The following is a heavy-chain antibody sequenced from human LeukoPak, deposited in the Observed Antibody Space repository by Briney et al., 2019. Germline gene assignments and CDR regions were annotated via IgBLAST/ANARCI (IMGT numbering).Heavy chain of an antibody. CDR2: IYYSGST. Sequence: SETLSLTCTVSGGSISSYYWSWIRQPPGKGLEWIGYIYYSGSTNYNPSLKSRVTISVDTSKNQFSLKLSSVTAADTAVYYCARDLIPAAAPYYYGMDVWGQGTTVTVSS. CDR3: ARDLIPAAAPYYYGMDV. V-gene: IGHV4-59*12. D-gene: IGHD2-2*01. J-gene: IGHJ6*02. CDR1: GGSISSYY.